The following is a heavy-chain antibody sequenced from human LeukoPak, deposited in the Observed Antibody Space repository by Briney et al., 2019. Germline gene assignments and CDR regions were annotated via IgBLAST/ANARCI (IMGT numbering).Heavy chain of an antibody. Sequence: GGSLRLSCSASGFTFSSYAMHWVRQAPGKGLEYVSAISSNGGSTYYADSVKGRFTISRDNSKNTLYLQMGSLRAEDTAVYYCVKDPCSSTSCYAGIDYWGQGTLVTVSS. CDR3: VKDPCSSTSCYAGIDY. CDR1: GFTFSSYA. J-gene: IGHJ4*02. D-gene: IGHD2-2*01. CDR2: ISSNGGST. V-gene: IGHV3-64D*06.